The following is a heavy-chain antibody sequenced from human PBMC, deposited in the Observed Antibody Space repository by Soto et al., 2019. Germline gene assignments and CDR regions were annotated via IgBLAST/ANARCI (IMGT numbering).Heavy chain of an antibody. V-gene: IGHV4-30-4*01. D-gene: IGHD2-15*01. CDR1: GGSISSGDYY. CDR2: IYYSGST. J-gene: IGHJ4*02. Sequence: PSATLSLTCTVSGGSISSGDYYWSWIRQPPGKGLEWIGYIYYSGSTYYNPSLKSRVTISVDTSKNQFSLKLSSVTAADTAVYYCDRWVLGYCSGGSCYSSLAVAWGFDYWGQGTLVTVSS. CDR3: DRWVLGYCSGGSCYSSLAVAWGFDY.